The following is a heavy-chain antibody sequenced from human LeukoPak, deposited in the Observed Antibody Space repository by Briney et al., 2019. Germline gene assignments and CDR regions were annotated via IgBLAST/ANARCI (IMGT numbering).Heavy chain of an antibody. CDR3: ARRGDIVVVPAAIGGFDP. Sequence: GGSLRLSCAASGFTFSTYAMHRVRQAPGKGLEWVAVISYDGSSKYYADSVKGRFTISRDNSKNTLYLQMNSLRAEDTAVYYCARRGDIVVVPAAIGGFDPWGQGTLVTVSS. D-gene: IGHD2-2*02. CDR1: GFTFSTYA. CDR2: ISYDGSSK. V-gene: IGHV3-30*04. J-gene: IGHJ5*02.